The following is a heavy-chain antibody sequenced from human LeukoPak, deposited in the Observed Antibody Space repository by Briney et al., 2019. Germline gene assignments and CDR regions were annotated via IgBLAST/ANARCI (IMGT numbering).Heavy chain of an antibody. CDR2: ISGSGGST. CDR1: GFTFSSYA. D-gene: IGHD3-22*01. J-gene: IGHJ4*02. Sequence: PGGSLRLSCAASGFTFSSYAMSWVRQAPGKGLEWVSAISGSGGSTYYADSVKGRFTISRDNAKNSLYLQMNSLRAEDTAVYYCARDIECYYDSSGYYLDYWGQGTLVTVSS. CDR3: ARDIECYYDSSGYYLDY. V-gene: IGHV3-23*01.